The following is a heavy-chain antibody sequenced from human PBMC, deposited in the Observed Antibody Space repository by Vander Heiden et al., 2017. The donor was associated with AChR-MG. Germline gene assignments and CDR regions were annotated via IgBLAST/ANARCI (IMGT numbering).Heavy chain of an antibody. Sequence: QVQLQESGPGLVKPSETLSLTCTVSGGSVSSGSYYWSWIRQPPGKGLEWIGYIYYSGSTNYNPSLKSRVTISVDTSKNQFSLKLSSVTAADTAVYYCARLRPGVREYYFDYWGQGTLVTVSS. D-gene: IGHD3-10*01. J-gene: IGHJ4*02. V-gene: IGHV4-61*01. CDR2: IYYSGST. CDR3: ARLRPGVREYYFDY. CDR1: GGSVSSGSYY.